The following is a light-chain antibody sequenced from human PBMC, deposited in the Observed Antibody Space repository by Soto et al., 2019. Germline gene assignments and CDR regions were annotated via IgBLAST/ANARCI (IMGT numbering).Light chain of an antibody. J-gene: IGKJ4*01. CDR1: QSVSSSY. V-gene: IGKV3-20*01. Sequence: EIVLTQSPGTLSLSPGERATLSCRASQSVSSSYLAWYQQKPGQAPRLLIYGASSRATGIPDRFSGSGSGTDFTLTISRLEPEDFAVYYCQQYAGSPLTFGGGTKVEVQ. CDR3: QQYAGSPLT. CDR2: GAS.